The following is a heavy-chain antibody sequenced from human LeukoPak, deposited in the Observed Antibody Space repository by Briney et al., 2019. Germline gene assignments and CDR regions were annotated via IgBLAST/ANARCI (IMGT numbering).Heavy chain of an antibody. V-gene: IGHV1-69*04. CDR2: IIPILGIA. CDR1: GGTFSSYA. D-gene: IGHD6-19*01. J-gene: IGHJ5*02. CDR3: XXXXXXGWYYNWFDP. Sequence: SVKVSCKASGGTFSSYAISWVRQAPGQGLEWMGRIIPILGIANYAQKFQGRVTITADKSTSTAYMELSSLRSEDTAVYYCXXXXXXGWYYNWFDPWGQGTLVTVSS.